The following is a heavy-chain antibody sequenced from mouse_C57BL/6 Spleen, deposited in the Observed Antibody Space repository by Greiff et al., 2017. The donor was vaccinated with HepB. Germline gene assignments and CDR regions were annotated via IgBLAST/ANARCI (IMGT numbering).Heavy chain of an antibody. D-gene: IGHD2-3*01. V-gene: IGHV5-17*01. CDR1: GFTFSDYG. Sequence: DVKLQESGGGLVKPGGSLKLSCAASGFTFSDYGMHWVRPAPEKGLEWVAYISSGSSTIYYADTVKGRFTISRDNAKNTLFLQMTSLRSEDTAMYYCARPYDGYTYWYFDVWGTGTTVTVSS. CDR3: ARPYDGYTYWYFDV. CDR2: ISSGSSTI. J-gene: IGHJ1*03.